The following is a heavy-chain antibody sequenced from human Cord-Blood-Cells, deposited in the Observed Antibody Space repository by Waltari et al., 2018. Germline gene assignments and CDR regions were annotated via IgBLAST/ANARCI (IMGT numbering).Heavy chain of an antibody. J-gene: IGHJ5*02. D-gene: IGHD3-10*01. V-gene: IGHV1-3*01. Sequence: QVQLVQSGAEVKKPGASVKVSCKASGYTFTSYAMHWVRQAPGQRLEWMGWTNAGNGNTKYSQKFQGRVTITRDTSASTAYMELGSLRSEDTAVYYCARDRLAMVRGVNWFDPWGQGTLVTVSS. CDR3: ARDRLAMVRGVNWFDP. CDR1: GYTFTSYA. CDR2: TNAGNGNT.